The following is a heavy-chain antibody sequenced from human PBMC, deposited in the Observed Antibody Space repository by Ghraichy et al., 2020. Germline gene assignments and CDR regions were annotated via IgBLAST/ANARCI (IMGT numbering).Heavy chain of an antibody. D-gene: IGHD4-17*01. Sequence: GGSLRLSCAASGFTVSDHYMSWIRQGPGKGLECVSYIRSRGSTIYYADSVKGRFTISRDNAKNSLYLQMNSLRAEDTAVYYCVRADYGDYGAHYYFDLWGRGTLVTVSS. V-gene: IGHV3-11*01. CDR3: VRADYGDYGAHYYFDL. J-gene: IGHJ2*01. CDR2: IRSRGSTI. CDR1: GFTVSDHY.